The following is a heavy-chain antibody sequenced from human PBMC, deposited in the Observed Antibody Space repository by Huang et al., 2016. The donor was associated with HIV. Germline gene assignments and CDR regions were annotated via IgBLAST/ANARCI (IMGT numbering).Heavy chain of an antibody. J-gene: IGHJ4*02. V-gene: IGHV1-46*01. CDR2: INPSDGST. D-gene: IGHD3-22*01. Sequence: VKVSCKASGYAFTSYYMHWVRQAPGQGFEWMGIINPSDGSTSYAQKFQGRVTTTRDTSTNTVFMELSSLRSEDTAVYYCARDRDFYDSSGYWGFNYFDYWGQGTLVTVSS. CDR3: ARDRDFYDSSGYWGFNYFDY. CDR1: GYAFTSYY.